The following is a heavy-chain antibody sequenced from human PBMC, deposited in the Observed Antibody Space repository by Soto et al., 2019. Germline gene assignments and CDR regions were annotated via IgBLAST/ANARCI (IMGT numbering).Heavy chain of an antibody. Sequence: SETLSLTCTVSGGSISSSSYYWGWIRQPPGKGLEWIGSIYYSGSTYYNPSLKSRVTISVDTSKNQFSLKLSSVTAADTAVYYCARLEQWLEYNWFDPWGQGTLVTVSS. D-gene: IGHD6-19*01. CDR1: GGSISSSSYY. V-gene: IGHV4-39*01. CDR2: IYYSGST. CDR3: ARLEQWLEYNWFDP. J-gene: IGHJ5*02.